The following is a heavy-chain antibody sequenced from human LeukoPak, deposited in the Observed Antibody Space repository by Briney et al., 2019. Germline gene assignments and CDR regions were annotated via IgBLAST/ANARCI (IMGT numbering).Heavy chain of an antibody. CDR1: GGSFSGYY. D-gene: IGHD3/OR15-3a*01. CDR2: INHSGST. Sequence: PSETLSLTCAVYGGSFSGYYWSWIRQPPGKGLEWIGEINHSGSTNYNPSLKSRVTISVGTSKNQFSLKLSSVTAADTAVYYCARSSGFWTSRYYYGMDVWGQGTTVTVSS. V-gene: IGHV4-34*01. J-gene: IGHJ6*02. CDR3: ARSSGFWTSRYYYGMDV.